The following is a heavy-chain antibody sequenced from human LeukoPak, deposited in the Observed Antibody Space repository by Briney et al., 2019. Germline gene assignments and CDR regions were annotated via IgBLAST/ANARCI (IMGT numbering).Heavy chain of an antibody. Sequence: PVASVKVSCKASGYTFTGYYMHWVRQAPGQGLEWMGWINPNSGGTNYAQKFQGRVTMTRDTSISTAYMELSRLRSDDTAVYYCARDRQLLWALLRRSGAFDIWGQGTMVTVSS. CDR2: INPNSGGT. CDR1: GYTFTGYY. V-gene: IGHV1-2*02. CDR3: ARDRQLLWALLRRSGAFDI. J-gene: IGHJ3*02. D-gene: IGHD1-26*01.